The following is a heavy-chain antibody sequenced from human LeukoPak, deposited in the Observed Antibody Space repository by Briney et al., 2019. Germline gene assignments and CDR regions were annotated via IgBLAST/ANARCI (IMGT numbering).Heavy chain of an antibody. D-gene: IGHD3-10*01. Sequence: GGSLRLSCAASGFTFEDHVMHWVRQAPGKGLEWVSSISGSSSSIYYADSVKGRFTISRDNAKNSLYLQMNSLRAEDTAVYYCARGPGSGRNYNWFDPWGQGTLVTVSS. J-gene: IGHJ5*02. CDR1: GFTFEDHV. CDR2: ISGSSSSI. V-gene: IGHV3-21*01. CDR3: ARGPGSGRNYNWFDP.